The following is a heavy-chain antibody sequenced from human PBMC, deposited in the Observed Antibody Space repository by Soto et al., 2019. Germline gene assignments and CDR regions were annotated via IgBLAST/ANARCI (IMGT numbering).Heavy chain of an antibody. D-gene: IGHD6-13*01. CDR3: AKGGSLTAAAYNWFDP. CDR1: GGSFTAYY. Sequence: QVQLQQWGAGLLKPSETLSLTCAVSGGSFTAYYWSWIRQPPGKGLEWIGEINHSGSANYNPSLKRRVTISVDTSKNQFSLNLSFVTAADTAVYYCAKGGSLTAAAYNWFDPWGQGTLVTVSS. CDR2: INHSGSA. V-gene: IGHV4-34*01. J-gene: IGHJ5*02.